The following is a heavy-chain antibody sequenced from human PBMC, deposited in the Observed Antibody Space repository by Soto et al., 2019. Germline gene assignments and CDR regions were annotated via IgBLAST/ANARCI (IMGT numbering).Heavy chain of an antibody. D-gene: IGHD2-2*01. Sequence: ASVKVSCKASGYTFTSYYMHWVRQAPGQGLEWMGIISPSGGSTSYAQKFQGRVTMTRDTSASTVYMELSSLRSEDTAVYYCASTRYCSSTSCSNEGGNWFDPWGQGTLVTVSS. CDR2: ISPSGGST. CDR1: GYTFTSYY. CDR3: ASTRYCSSTSCSNEGGNWFDP. V-gene: IGHV1-46*01. J-gene: IGHJ5*02.